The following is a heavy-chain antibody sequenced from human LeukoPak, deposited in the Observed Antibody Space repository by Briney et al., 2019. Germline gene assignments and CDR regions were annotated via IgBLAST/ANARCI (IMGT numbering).Heavy chain of an antibody. CDR3: ARLKLEVVTAIYWFDP. CDR2: IYYSGST. D-gene: IGHD2-21*02. CDR1: GGSISSYY. J-gene: IGHJ5*02. V-gene: IGHV4-59*08. Sequence: SETLSLTCTVSGGSISSYYWSWIRQPPGKGLEWIGYIYYSGSTNYNPSLKSRVTISVDTSKNPFSLKLSSVTAADTAVYYCARLKLEVVTAIYWFDPWGQGTLVTVSS.